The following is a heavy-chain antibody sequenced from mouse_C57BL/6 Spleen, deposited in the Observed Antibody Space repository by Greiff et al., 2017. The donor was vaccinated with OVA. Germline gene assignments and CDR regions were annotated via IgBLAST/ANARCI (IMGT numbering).Heavy chain of an antibody. V-gene: IGHV1-18*01. J-gene: IGHJ3*01. CDR2: INPNNGGT. CDR3: ARGVRTGWFAY. CDR1: GYTFTDYN. Sequence: EVQLQQPGPELVKPGASVKIPCKASGYTFTDYNMDWVKQSHGKSLEWIGDINPNNGGTIYNQKFKGKATLTVDKSSSTAYMELRSLTSEDTAVYYCARGVRTGWFAYWGQGTLVTVSA.